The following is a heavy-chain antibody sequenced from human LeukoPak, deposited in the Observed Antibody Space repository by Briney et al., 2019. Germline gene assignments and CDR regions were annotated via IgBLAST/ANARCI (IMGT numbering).Heavy chain of an antibody. CDR3: ASLDGLHDYGDYGDY. CDR2: INPNSGGT. D-gene: IGHD4-17*01. V-gene: IGHV1-2*02. J-gene: IGHJ4*02. Sequence: ASVKVSCTASGYTFTGYYMHWVRQAPGQGLEWMGWINPNSGGTNYAQKFQGRVTMTRDTSISTAYMELSRLRSDDAAVYYCASLDGLHDYGDYGDYWGQGTLVTVSS. CDR1: GYTFTGYY.